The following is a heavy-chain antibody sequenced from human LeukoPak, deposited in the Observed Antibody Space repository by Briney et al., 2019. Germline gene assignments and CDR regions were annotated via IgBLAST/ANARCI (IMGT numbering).Heavy chain of an antibody. D-gene: IGHD6-19*01. Sequence: GGSLRLSCTTSGFTLGDYAMIWFRQAPGKGLEWVSAISKSGDDTYYADPVKGRFVISRDNFNNMLYLQMNSLRAEDTAVYYCVKDELAVAIFDYWGQGTLVTVSS. V-gene: IGHV3-23*01. J-gene: IGHJ4*02. CDR1: GFTLGDYA. CDR3: VKDELAVAIFDY. CDR2: ISKSGDDT.